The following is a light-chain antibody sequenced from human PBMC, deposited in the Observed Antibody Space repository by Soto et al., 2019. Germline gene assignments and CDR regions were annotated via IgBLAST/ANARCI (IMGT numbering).Light chain of an antibody. J-gene: IGKJ2*01. V-gene: IGKV4-1*01. CDR1: QSALYSSNNKNY. Sequence: DIVMTQSPDSLAVSLGERATINCKSSQSALYSSNNKNYLAWYQQKPGQPPKLPIYWASTRESGVPDRFSGSGYGTDFTLTISSLQAEEVAVYYCQQYYSTPYTCGQGIKLEIK. CDR3: QQYYSTPYT. CDR2: WAS.